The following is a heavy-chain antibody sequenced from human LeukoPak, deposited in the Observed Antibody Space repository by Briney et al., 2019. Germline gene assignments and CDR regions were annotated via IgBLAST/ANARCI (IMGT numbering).Heavy chain of an antibody. CDR2: IRSKAYGGTT. CDR1: GFTFGDYA. Sequence: GGSLRLSCTASGFTFGDYAMSWFRQAPGKGLEWVGFIRSKAYGGTTEYAASVKGRFTISRDDSKSIAYLQMNSLKTEDTAVYYCTRVLGSIQLWLDYWGQGTLVTVSS. J-gene: IGHJ4*02. V-gene: IGHV3-49*03. D-gene: IGHD5-18*01. CDR3: TRVLGSIQLWLDY.